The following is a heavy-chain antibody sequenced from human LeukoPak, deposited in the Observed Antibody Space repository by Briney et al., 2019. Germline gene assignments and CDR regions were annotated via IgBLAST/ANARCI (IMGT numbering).Heavy chain of an antibody. CDR3: ARERTPKHYYGSGSYDRYFDH. CDR1: GFTVSSNY. J-gene: IGHJ4*02. Sequence: GGSLRLSCAASGFTVSSNYMSWIRQAPGKGLEWISFISSSGSTRYYTDSVKGRFTISRDTTKNSLHLQMNSLRAEDTAIYYCARERTPKHYYGSGSYDRYFDHWGQGALVTVSS. D-gene: IGHD3-10*01. CDR2: ISSSGSTR. V-gene: IGHV3-11*04.